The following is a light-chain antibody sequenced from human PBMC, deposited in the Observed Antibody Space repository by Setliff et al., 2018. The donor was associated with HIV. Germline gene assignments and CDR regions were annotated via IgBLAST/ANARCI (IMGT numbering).Light chain of an antibody. Sequence: QPALTQPASVSGSPGQSITISCTGTSSDVGGYNYVSWYQQHPGKAPKLMISEVSNRPSGVSNRFSGSKSGNPASLTISGLQAEDEADYYCSSYTSSTPLYVFGTGTKVTVL. J-gene: IGLJ1*01. CDR2: EVS. V-gene: IGLV2-14*01. CDR1: SSDVGGYNY. CDR3: SSYTSSTPLYV.